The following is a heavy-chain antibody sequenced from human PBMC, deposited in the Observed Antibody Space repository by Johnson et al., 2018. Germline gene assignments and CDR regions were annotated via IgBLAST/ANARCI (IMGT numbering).Heavy chain of an antibody. Sequence: VQLVQSGGDLVQPGGSLRLSCAGSGFTFSNYWMTWVRQAPGKGLQWVANIKQDGTEKVYVDSVKGRFTISRDNTKNSLYLQMNSLRAEDTAVYYCARDSQLYDSSGYYYSGSGMDGWGQGTTVTVSS. CDR1: GFTFSNYW. D-gene: IGHD3-22*01. V-gene: IGHV3-7*01. CDR2: IKQDGTEK. CDR3: ARDSQLYDSSGYYYSGSGMDG. J-gene: IGHJ6*02.